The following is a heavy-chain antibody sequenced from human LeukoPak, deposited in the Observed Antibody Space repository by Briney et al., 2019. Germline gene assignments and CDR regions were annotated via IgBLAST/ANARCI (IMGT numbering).Heavy chain of an antibody. CDR2: IYYSGST. V-gene: IGHV4-39*07. CDR1: GGSISSSSYY. J-gene: IGHJ6*03. Sequence: SETLSLTCTVSGGSISSSSYYWGWIRQPPGKGLEWIGSIYYSGSTYHNPSLKSRVTISVDTSKNQFSLKLSSVTAADTAVYYCARAKIGYCSSTSCYVDYYYYYMDVWGKGTTVTVSS. CDR3: ARAKIGYCSSTSCYVDYYYYYMDV. D-gene: IGHD2-2*03.